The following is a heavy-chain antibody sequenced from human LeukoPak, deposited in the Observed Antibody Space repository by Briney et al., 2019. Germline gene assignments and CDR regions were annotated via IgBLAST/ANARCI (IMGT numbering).Heavy chain of an antibody. CDR3: ARDFGGLRYFDD. D-gene: IGHD5-12*01. CDR2: IYSGGST. CDR1: GFTVSSNY. J-gene: IGHJ4*02. V-gene: IGHV3-66*02. Sequence: GGSLRLSCAASGFTVSSNYMSWVRQAPGVGLEWVSVIYSGGSTYYADSVKGRFTIPRDNSKNTLYLQMNSLRAEDTAVYYCARDFGGLRYFDDWGQGTLVTVSS.